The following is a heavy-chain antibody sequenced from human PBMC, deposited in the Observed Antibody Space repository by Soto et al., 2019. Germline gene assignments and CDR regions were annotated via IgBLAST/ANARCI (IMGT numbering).Heavy chain of an antibody. V-gene: IGHV1-8*01. CDR2: MNPNSGNT. D-gene: IGHD6-19*01. Sequence: ASVKVSCKASGYTFTSYDINWVRQATGQGLEWMGWMNPNSGNTGYAQKFQGRVTMTRNTSISTAYMELSSLRSEDTAVYYCARVRGGYRSQIYYYNGMDVWGQGTTVTVSS. CDR1: GYTFTSYD. J-gene: IGHJ6*02. CDR3: ARVRGGYRSQIYYYNGMDV.